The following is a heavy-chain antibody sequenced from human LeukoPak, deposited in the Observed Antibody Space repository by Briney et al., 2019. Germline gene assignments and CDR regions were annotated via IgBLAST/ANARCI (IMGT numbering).Heavy chain of an antibody. Sequence: SETLSPTWTVSGDFITASYWRWIRPPPGKGLEWIGYVYYSGSTEFNPSLRRRVTISLEMSKHQFSLNVTSVAAADTAVYYCATNTVTDFDYWGKGALVTVSS. CDR2: VYYSGST. CDR3: ATNTVTDFDY. J-gene: IGHJ4*02. D-gene: IGHD2-21*02. CDR1: GDFITASY. V-gene: IGHV4-59*01.